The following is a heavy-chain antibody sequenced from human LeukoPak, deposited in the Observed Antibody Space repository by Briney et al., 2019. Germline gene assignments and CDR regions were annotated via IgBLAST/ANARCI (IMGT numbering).Heavy chain of an antibody. CDR2: IRYDGSNK. Sequence: GESLRLSCAASGFTFSSYGMQWVRQAPGKGLGGVAFIRYDGSNKYYADSVKGRFTISRDNSKNTLYLQMNSLRAEDTAVYYCAKCSKRPFWSGYYGYYFDYWGQGTLVTVSS. J-gene: IGHJ4*02. CDR3: AKCSKRPFWSGYYGYYFDY. D-gene: IGHD3-3*01. CDR1: GFTFSSYG. V-gene: IGHV3-30*02.